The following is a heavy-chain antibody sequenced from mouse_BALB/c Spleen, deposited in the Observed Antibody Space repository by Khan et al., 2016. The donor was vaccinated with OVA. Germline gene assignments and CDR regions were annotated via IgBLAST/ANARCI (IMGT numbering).Heavy chain of an antibody. CDR1: GFNIKDYY. CDR2: IDPENGKT. V-gene: IGHV14-1*02. J-gene: IGHJ3*01. D-gene: IGHD2-3*01. Sequence: EVQLQESGAELVRPGALVKLSCKASGFNIKDYYMHWVKQRPEQGLEWIGWIDPENGKTIYDPKFQGKASIMADTSSNTAYLQLSSLTSEDTAVYYCARDGYPPWFAYWGQGTLVTVSA. CDR3: ARDGYPPWFAY.